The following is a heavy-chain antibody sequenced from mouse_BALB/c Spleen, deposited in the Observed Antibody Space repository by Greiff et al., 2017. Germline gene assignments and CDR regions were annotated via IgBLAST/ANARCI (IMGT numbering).Heavy chain of an antibody. Sequence: LKESGPGLVAPSQSLSITCTVSGFSLTSYGVSWVRQPPGKGLEWLGVIWSGGSTDYNAAFISRLSISKDNSKSQVFFKMNSLQANDTAIYYCARNYGNYAMDYWGQGTSVTVSS. CDR1: GFSLTSYG. J-gene: IGHJ4*01. D-gene: IGHD2-1*01. CDR2: IWSGGST. CDR3: ARNYGNYAMDY. V-gene: IGHV2-2*02.